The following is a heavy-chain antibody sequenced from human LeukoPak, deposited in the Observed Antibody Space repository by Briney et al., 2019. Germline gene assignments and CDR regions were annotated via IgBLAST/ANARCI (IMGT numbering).Heavy chain of an antibody. CDR1: GFTFNNHA. V-gene: IGHV3-23*01. J-gene: IGHJ4*02. Sequence: PVGSLRLSCVVSGFTFNNHAMSWVRQAPGKGLEWVSAISGSGDNTFYAGSVRGRFTISRDNSKNTLYLQMDSLRAEDTAIYYCTKDFRGSGYFFDYWGQGTPVTVSS. CDR3: TKDFRGSGYFFDY. CDR2: ISGSGDNT. D-gene: IGHD3-10*01.